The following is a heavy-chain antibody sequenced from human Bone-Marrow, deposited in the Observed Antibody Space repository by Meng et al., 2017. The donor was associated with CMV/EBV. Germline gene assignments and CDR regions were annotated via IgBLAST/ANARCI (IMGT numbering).Heavy chain of an antibody. CDR3: ARVKGSSWYQGYFDL. CDR2: IYSGGST. J-gene: IGHJ2*01. V-gene: IGHV3-53*01. Sequence: GGSLRLSCAASGFTVSSNYMSWVRQAPGKGLEWVSVIYSGGSTYYADSVKGRFTISRDNSKNTLYLQMNSLRAEDTAVYYCARVKGSSWYQGYFDLWGRGPLVTCSS. D-gene: IGHD6-13*01. CDR1: GFTVSSNY.